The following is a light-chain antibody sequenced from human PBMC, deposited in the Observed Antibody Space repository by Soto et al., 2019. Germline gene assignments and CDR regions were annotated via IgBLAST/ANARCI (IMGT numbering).Light chain of an antibody. J-gene: IGLJ1*01. Sequence: QSARTQPPSASGAPGQAVTISCTGTSSDVGYYNYVSWYQQHPGKAPKLMIYEVNKRPSGVPDRFSGSKSGNAASLTVSGLQAEDEAGYYCSSHAGYNNFYVFGTGTKVTVL. CDR2: EVN. CDR1: SSDVGYYNY. CDR3: SSHAGYNNFYV. V-gene: IGLV2-8*01.